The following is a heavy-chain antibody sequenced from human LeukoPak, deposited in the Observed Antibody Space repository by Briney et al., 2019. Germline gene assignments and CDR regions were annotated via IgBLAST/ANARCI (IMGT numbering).Heavy chain of an antibody. Sequence: GRSLRLSCAAAASTAGSSWTAWVRQAPGKGPEWLANIIQDGRTKNYEDSVKGRFTISRDNAKNSLYLQLNSLSAEDTAVYYCTRDFSFQQFDYWGQGTLVTVSS. CDR3: TRDFSFQQFDY. D-gene: IGHD1/OR15-1a*01. CDR1: ASTAGSSW. V-gene: IGHV3-7*01. CDR2: IIQDGRTK. J-gene: IGHJ4*02.